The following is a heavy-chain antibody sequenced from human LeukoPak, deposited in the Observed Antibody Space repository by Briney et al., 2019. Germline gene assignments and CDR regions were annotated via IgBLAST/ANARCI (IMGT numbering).Heavy chain of an antibody. Sequence: SQTLSLTCTVSGDSISNGGYYWSWLRQHPGKGLEWIGYIYYSGSTYYNPSLKSRVTISVDTFKNQFSLKLSSVTAADTAVYYCARGGARSGFDPWGQGTLVTVST. J-gene: IGHJ5*02. V-gene: IGHV4-31*03. CDR1: GDSISNGGYY. CDR3: ARGGARSGFDP. CDR2: IYYSGST.